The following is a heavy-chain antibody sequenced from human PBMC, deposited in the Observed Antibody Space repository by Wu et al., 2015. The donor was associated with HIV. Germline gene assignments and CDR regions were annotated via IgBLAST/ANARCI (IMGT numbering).Heavy chain of an antibody. V-gene: IGHV1-69*12. J-gene: IGHJ4*02. CDR3: ARDKVSSWYPDY. CDR1: GDTFSTST. CDR2: IIPIFGKA. Sequence: QVHLVQSGAEVKKPRSSVKVSCKASGDTFSTSTFTWVRQTPGQGLQWMGGIIPIFGKAHYARRLQGKVTITADESTNTVYMELSSLRSEDTAVYYCARDKVSSWYPDYWGQGTLVTVSS. D-gene: IGHD6-13*01.